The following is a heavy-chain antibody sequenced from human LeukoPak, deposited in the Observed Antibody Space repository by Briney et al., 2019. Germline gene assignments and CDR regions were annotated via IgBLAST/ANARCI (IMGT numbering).Heavy chain of an antibody. CDR3: ARDIPIAAAGGQ. J-gene: IGHJ4*02. V-gene: IGHV1-2*02. D-gene: IGHD6-13*01. CDR2: INPNSGGT. Sequence: WASVKVSCKASGYTFTGYYMHWVRQAPGQGLEWMGWINPNSGGTNYAQKFQGRVTMTRDTSISTAYMELSRLRSDDTAVYYCARDIPIAAAGGQWGQGTLVTVSS. CDR1: GYTFTGYY.